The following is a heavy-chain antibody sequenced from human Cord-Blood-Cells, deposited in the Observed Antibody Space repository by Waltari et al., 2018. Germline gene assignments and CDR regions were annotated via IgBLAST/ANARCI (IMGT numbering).Heavy chain of an antibody. CDR3: ARGLVATRREGSTH. J-gene: IGHJ4*02. CDR2: ISYDGSNK. CDR1: GFTFSSYA. Sequence: QVQLVESGGGVVQPGRSLRLSCAASGFTFSSYAMHWVRQAPGKGLEWVAVISYDGSNKYYADSVKGRFTISRDNSKNTLYLQMNSLRAEDTAVYYCARGLVATRREGSTHWGQGTLVTVSS. V-gene: IGHV3-30-3*01. D-gene: IGHD5-12*01.